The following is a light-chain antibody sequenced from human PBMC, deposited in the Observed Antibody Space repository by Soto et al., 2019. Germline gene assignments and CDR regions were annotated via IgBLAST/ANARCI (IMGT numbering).Light chain of an antibody. Sequence: QSVLTQPPSASGTPGQRVTISCSGSSSNIGNNYVYWYQYLPGTAPKLLICRNYERPSGVPDRFSASKSGTSASLAISGLRSEDEADYYCASWDDSLKGYVFGTGTKVTVL. V-gene: IGLV1-47*01. CDR2: RNY. CDR1: SSNIGNNY. CDR3: ASWDDSLKGYV. J-gene: IGLJ1*01.